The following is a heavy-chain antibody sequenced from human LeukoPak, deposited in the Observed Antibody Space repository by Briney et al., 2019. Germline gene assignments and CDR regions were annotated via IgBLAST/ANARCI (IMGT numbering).Heavy chain of an antibody. J-gene: IGHJ4*02. CDR2: IGNKVSNYAT. CDR1: GFTFSGSA. Sequence: GGSLRLSCAASGFTFSGSAMHWVRQASGKGLEWVGHIGNKVSNYATEYAASLRGRFNISRDDSKDTAYLQVNSLKTEDTAVYYCAGNYDSWTGLNYWGQGTLVTVSS. D-gene: IGHD3-3*01. CDR3: AGNYDSWTGLNY. V-gene: IGHV3-73*01.